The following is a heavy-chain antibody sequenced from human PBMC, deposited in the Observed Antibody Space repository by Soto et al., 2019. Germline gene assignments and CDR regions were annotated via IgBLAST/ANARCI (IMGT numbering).Heavy chain of an antibody. CDR1: GYTFTSQY. V-gene: IGHV1-46*01. CDR3: ARVGSSNYYDSSGHYFDY. Sequence: ASVKVSCKASGYTFTSQYIHWVRQAPGQGLGWMGIINPNGGGTTYAQKFQGRITMTRDTSTSTVYMELSSLRSEDTAVYYCARVGSSNYYDSSGHYFDYWGQGTLVTVSS. J-gene: IGHJ4*02. CDR2: INPNGGGT. D-gene: IGHD3-22*01.